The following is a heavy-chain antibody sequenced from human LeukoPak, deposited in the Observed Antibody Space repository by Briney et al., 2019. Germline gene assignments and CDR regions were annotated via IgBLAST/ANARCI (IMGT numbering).Heavy chain of an antibody. D-gene: IGHD3-10*02. V-gene: IGHV4-59*01. CDR1: GGSISSYY. CDR3: AGVMVGAWFDP. J-gene: IGHJ5*02. Sequence: SETLSLTCTVSGGSISSYYWSWIRQPPGKGLEWIGYIYYSGSTNYNPSLKSRVTISVDTSKNQFSLKLSSVTAADTAVYYCAGVMVGAWFDPWGQGTLVTVSS. CDR2: IYYSGST.